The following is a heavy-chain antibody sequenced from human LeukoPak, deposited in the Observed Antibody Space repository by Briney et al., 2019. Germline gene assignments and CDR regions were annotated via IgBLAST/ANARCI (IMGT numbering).Heavy chain of an antibody. CDR1: GYTFTSYG. CDR3: AREKAPIAVAGTPEGFDY. J-gene: IGHJ4*02. CDR2: ISAYNGYT. Sequence: ASVKVSCKASGYTFTSYGISWVRQAPGQGLEWMGWISAYNGYTNYAQRLQGRVTMTTDTSTSTAYMELRSLRPDDTAVYYCAREKAPIAVAGTPEGFDYWGQGALVTVSS. D-gene: IGHD6-19*01. V-gene: IGHV1-18*01.